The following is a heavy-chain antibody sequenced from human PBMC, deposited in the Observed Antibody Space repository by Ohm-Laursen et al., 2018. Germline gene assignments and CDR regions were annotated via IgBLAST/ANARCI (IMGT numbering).Heavy chain of an antibody. V-gene: IGHV1-46*01. J-gene: IGHJ3*02. D-gene: IGHD3-16*02. CDR2: INPSGGST. CDR3: ARGAFGGVIVGVNDAFDI. CDR1: GYTFTSYY. Sequence: GASVKVSCKVSGYTFTSYYMHWVRQAPGQGLEWMGIINPSGGSTSYAQKFQGRVTMTRDTSTSTVYMELSSLRSEDTAVYYCARGAFGGVIVGVNDAFDIWGQGTMVTVSS.